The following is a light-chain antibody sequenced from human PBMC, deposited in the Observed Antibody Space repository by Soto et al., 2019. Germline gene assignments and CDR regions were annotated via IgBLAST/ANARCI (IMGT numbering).Light chain of an antibody. CDR2: GNS. V-gene: IGLV1-40*01. J-gene: IGLJ3*02. Sequence: QSALTQPPSVSGAPGQRVTISCTGSSSNIGAGYVVPWYQQLPGTAPKLLIYGNSNRPSGVPDRFSGSKSGTSASLAITGLQAEDEADYYCPSYDSSLSGWVFGGGTKLTVL. CDR3: PSYDSSLSGWV. CDR1: SSNIGAGYV.